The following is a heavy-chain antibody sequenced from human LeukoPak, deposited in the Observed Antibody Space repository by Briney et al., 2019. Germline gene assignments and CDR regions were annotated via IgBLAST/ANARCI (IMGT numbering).Heavy chain of an antibody. CDR2: ISSGGSYI. Sequence: GGSLRLSCAASGFTFSSYSMNWVRQAPGNGLEWVSSISSGGSYISYADSVKGRFTVSRDNAKDSLFLQMRSLRDEDTAVYYCARGPALYCTSSSCLDGVDWGQGTLVSVSS. CDR3: ARGPALYCTSSSCLDGVD. CDR1: GFTFSSYS. V-gene: IGHV3-21*01. D-gene: IGHD2-2*01. J-gene: IGHJ4*02.